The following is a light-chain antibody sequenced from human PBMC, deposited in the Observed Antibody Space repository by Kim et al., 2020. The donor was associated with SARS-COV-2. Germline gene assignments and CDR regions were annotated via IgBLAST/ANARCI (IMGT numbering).Light chain of an antibody. CDR2: LNSDGSH. V-gene: IGLV4-69*01. J-gene: IGLJ1*01. CDR3: QTWGTGIHYV. CDR1: SGHSSYA. Sequence: VKLTCTLSSGHSSYAIAWHQQQPEKGPRYLMKLNSDGSHSKGDGIPDRFSGSSSGAERYLTISSLQSEDEADYYCQTWGTGIHYVFGTGTKVTVL.